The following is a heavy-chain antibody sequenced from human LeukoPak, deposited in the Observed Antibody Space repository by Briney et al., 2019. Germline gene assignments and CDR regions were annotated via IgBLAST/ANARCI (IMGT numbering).Heavy chain of an antibody. Sequence: PGGSLRLSCAASGFTFNSYEMNWVRQAPGKGLEWVGRIKSKTDGGTTDYAAPVKGRFTISRDDSRNTLSLQMNSLKTEDTAVYYCTTITMIREHEDYWGQGTLVTVSS. CDR3: TTITMIREHEDY. CDR1: GFTFNSYE. J-gene: IGHJ4*02. CDR2: IKSKTDGGTT. V-gene: IGHV3-15*01. D-gene: IGHD3-10*01.